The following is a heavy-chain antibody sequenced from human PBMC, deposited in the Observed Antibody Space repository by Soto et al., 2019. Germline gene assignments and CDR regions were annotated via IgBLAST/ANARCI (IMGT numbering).Heavy chain of an antibody. J-gene: IGHJ6*02. Sequence: ASVKVSCKASGXTFASYYMHWGRQAPGQGLEWMGIINPSGGSTSYAQKFQGRVTMTRDTSTSTVYMELSSLRSEDTAVYYCANSRPTYYDFWSGYCGSESEYYYYGMDVWGQGTTVTVSS. V-gene: IGHV1-46*01. D-gene: IGHD3-3*01. CDR2: INPSGGST. CDR3: ANSRPTYYDFWSGYCGSESEYYYYGMDV. CDR1: GXTFASYY.